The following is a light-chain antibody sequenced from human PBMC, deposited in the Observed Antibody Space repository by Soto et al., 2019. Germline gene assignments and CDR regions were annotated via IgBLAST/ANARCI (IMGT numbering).Light chain of an antibody. J-gene: IGKJ4*01. Sequence: DIVLTQSPGTLSLSPGERATLSCRASQSVSSSYLAWYQQKPGQAPRLLIYGASIRATGIPDRFSGSGSGTDFTLTISRLEPEDCAVYYCQQYGSSPLTFGGETKVEIK. CDR1: QSVSSSY. V-gene: IGKV3-20*01. CDR3: QQYGSSPLT. CDR2: GAS.